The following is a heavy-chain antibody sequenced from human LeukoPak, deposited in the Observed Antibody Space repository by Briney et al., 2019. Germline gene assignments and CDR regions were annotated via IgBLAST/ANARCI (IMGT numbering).Heavy chain of an antibody. J-gene: IGHJ3*02. CDR1: GYTFTSYD. Sequence: ASMKVSCKATGYTFTSYDINWVRQATGQGLEWMGWMNPNSGNTGYAQKFQGRVTMTRNTSISTAYMELSSLRSEDTAVYYCARVSSGWYVAFDIWGQGTMVTVSS. CDR2: MNPNSGNT. D-gene: IGHD6-19*01. CDR3: ARVSSGWYVAFDI. V-gene: IGHV1-8*01.